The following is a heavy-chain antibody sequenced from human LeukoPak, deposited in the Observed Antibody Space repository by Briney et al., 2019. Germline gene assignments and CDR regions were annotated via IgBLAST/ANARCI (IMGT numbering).Heavy chain of an antibody. D-gene: IGHD3-3*01. CDR3: AKDSPYYDFWSGYYGSFDY. Sequence: GGSLRLSCAASGFTFTSYAMSWVRQAPGKGLEWVSVLTGDGNTYYADSVKGRFTNSRDDSKNTLFLQMNSLRAEDTAVYFCAKDSPYYDFWSGYYGSFDYWGQGTLVTVSS. V-gene: IGHV3-23*01. CDR2: LTGDGNT. CDR1: GFTFTSYA. J-gene: IGHJ4*02.